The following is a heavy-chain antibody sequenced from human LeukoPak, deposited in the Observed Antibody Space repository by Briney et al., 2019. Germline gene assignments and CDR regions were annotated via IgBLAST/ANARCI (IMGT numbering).Heavy chain of an antibody. CDR1: GGSISSGGYS. J-gene: IGHJ6*03. CDR3: ARDGLNTMVRGKIHYYYMDV. D-gene: IGHD3-10*01. V-gene: IGHV4-30-4*07. CDR2: ISSTGST. Sequence: PSQTLSLTCAVSGGSISSGGYSWSWIRQPPGKGLEWIGYISSTGSTYYNLSLRSRLSISLDTSKNQFSLNLSSVTAADTAVFYCARDGLNTMVRGKIHYYYMDVWGKGTTVTISS.